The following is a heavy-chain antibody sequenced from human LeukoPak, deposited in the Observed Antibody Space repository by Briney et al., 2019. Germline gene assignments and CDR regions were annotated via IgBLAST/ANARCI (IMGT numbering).Heavy chain of an antibody. D-gene: IGHD5-24*01. CDR1: GGSISSGDYY. V-gene: IGHV4-30-4*08. CDR2: IYYSGTT. Sequence: QVQLQESGPGLVKPSQTLSLTCTVSGGSISSGDYYWSWIRQPPGKGLEWIGYIYYSGTTYYNPSLRSRVTISVDTSKNQFSLKLSSVTAADTAVYSCARLQLRYWYFDPWGRGTLVTVSS. J-gene: IGHJ2*01. CDR3: ARLQLRYWYFDP.